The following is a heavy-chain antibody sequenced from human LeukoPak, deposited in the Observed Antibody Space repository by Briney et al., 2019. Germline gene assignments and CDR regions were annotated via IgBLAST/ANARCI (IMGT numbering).Heavy chain of an antibody. CDR2: IWYDGSNK. J-gene: IGHJ4*02. D-gene: IGHD2-21*01. CDR1: GFTFSTYG. V-gene: IGHV3-33*01. Sequence: GGSLRLSCAASGFTFSTYGMHWVRQAPGKGLECVAVIWYDGSNKYYADSVKGRFTISRDNSKNTLFLQMNSLGAEDTAVYYCARDRRDHFEVSARGYFDYWGQGTLVTVSS. CDR3: ARDRRDHFEVSARGYFDY.